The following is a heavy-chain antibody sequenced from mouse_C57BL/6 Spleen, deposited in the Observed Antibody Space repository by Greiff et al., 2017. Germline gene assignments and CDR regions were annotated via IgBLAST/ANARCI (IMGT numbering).Heavy chain of an antibody. CDR2: IDPENGDT. Sequence: DVKLVESGAELVRPGASVKLSCTASGFNIKDDYMHWVKQRPEQGLEWIGWIDPENGDTEYASKFQGKATITADTSSNTAYLQLSSLTSEDTAVYYCTTWDYAMDYWGQGTSVTVSS. V-gene: IGHV14-4*01. CDR3: TTWDYAMDY. J-gene: IGHJ4*01. CDR1: GFNIKDDY.